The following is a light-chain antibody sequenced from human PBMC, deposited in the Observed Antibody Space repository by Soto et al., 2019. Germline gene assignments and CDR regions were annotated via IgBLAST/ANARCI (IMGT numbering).Light chain of an antibody. V-gene: IGKV1-33*01. Sequence: DLQMTQSPSSLSASVGDRVTITCQASQDISNYLNWYQQKPGKAPKLLIYDASNLETGVPSRFSGSGSGTDFTFTISSLQPEDIATYYCQQYDNPPPTFGQGTKVEIK. CDR1: QDISNY. CDR2: DAS. J-gene: IGKJ1*01. CDR3: QQYDNPPPT.